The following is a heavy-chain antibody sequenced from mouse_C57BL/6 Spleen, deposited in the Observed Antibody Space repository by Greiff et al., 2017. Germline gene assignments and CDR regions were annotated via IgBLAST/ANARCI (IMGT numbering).Heavy chain of an antibody. CDR3: ARHGRDAMDY. CDR1: GYTFTDYY. CDR2: INPYNGGT. V-gene: IGHV1-19*01. J-gene: IGHJ4*01. Sequence: VQLQQSGPVLVKPGASVKMSCKASGYTFTDYYMNWVKQSHGKSLEWIGVINPYNGGTSYNQKFKGKVTLTVDKSSSTAYMALNSLTTEDAAVYYCARHGRDAMDYWGQGTSVTVSS.